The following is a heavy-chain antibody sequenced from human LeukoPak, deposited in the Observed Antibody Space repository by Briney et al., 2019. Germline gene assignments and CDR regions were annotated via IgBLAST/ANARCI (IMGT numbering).Heavy chain of an antibody. Sequence: ASVKVSCKASGCTFTSYDINWVRQATGQGLEWMGLMNPNSGNTGYAQKFQGRVTITRNTSISTAYMELSSLRSEDTAVYYCARDELGSCDYWGQGTLVTVSS. D-gene: IGHD3-10*01. CDR2: MNPNSGNT. CDR3: ARDELGSCDY. V-gene: IGHV1-8*03. CDR1: GCTFTSYD. J-gene: IGHJ4*02.